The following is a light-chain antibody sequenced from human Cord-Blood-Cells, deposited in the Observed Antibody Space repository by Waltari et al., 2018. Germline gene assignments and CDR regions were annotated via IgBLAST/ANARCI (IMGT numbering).Light chain of an antibody. J-gene: IGLJ2*01. V-gene: IGLV2-14*01. CDR2: EVS. Sequence: QSALTPPASVSGSPGQSITISCTGTSRDVGGYNYVSWYQQHPGKAPKLMIYEVSNRPSGVSNRFSGSKSGNTASLTISGLQAEDEADYYRSSYTSSSTYVVFGGGTKLTVL. CDR1: SRDVGGYNY. CDR3: SSYTSSSTYVV.